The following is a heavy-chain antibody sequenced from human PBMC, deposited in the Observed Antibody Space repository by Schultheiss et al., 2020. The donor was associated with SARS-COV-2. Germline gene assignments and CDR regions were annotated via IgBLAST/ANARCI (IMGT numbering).Heavy chain of an antibody. CDR2: ISAYNGNT. Sequence: ASVKVSCKTSGYTFTSHGISWVRQAPGQGLEWMGWISAYNGNTNYAQKLQGRVTMTTDTSTSTAYMELRSLRSDDTAVYYCVRDESYSESGGYYSAYWGQGTLVTVSS. J-gene: IGHJ4*02. V-gene: IGHV1-18*04. CDR1: GYTFTSHG. CDR3: VRDESYSESGGYYSAY. D-gene: IGHD3-22*01.